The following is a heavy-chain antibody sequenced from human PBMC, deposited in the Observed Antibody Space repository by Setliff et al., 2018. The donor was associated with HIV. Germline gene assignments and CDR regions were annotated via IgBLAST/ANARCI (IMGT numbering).Heavy chain of an antibody. CDR2: ISHGGATK. D-gene: IGHD6-13*01. CDR1: GFPLYTYD. CDR3: ARVPGYSSGWSTNDAFDI. J-gene: IGHJ3*02. V-gene: IGHV3-48*04. Sequence: GGSLRLSCEASGFPLYTYDMNWVRQAPGKALEWISFISHGGATKYYADSVKGRCTISRDNAKNTLYLQMNSLRAEDTAVYYCARVPGYSSGWSTNDAFDIWGQGTMVTVSS.